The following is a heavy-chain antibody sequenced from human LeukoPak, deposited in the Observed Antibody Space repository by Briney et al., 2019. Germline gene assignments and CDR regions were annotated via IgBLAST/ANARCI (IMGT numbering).Heavy chain of an antibody. Sequence: SETLSLTCTVSGGSISSGGYYWSWIRQHPGKGLEWIGYIYYSGSTYYNPSLKSRVTISVDTSKIQFSLKLNSVTAADTAVYYCARDLSPVRGPYGMDVWGQGTTVTVSS. CDR1: GGSISSGGYY. D-gene: IGHD3-10*01. CDR2: IYYSGST. J-gene: IGHJ6*02. V-gene: IGHV4-31*03. CDR3: ARDLSPVRGPYGMDV.